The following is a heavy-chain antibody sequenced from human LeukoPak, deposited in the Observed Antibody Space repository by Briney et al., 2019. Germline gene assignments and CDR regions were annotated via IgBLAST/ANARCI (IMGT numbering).Heavy chain of an antibody. Sequence: ASVKVSCKASGYTFSNYAISWVRHAPGQGLEWMGRIIPILGIANYAQRFQGRVTITADKSTSTAYMELSSLRSEDTAVYYCARGGAIVVVPAAELRFDPWGQGTLVTVSS. CDR2: IIPILGIA. CDR3: ARGGAIVVVPAAELRFDP. V-gene: IGHV1-69*04. J-gene: IGHJ5*02. CDR1: GYTFSNYA. D-gene: IGHD2-2*01.